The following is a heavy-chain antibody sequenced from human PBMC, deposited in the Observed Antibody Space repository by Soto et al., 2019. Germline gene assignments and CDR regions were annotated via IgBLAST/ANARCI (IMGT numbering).Heavy chain of an antibody. CDR1: GFTFTSSA. CDR3: AAEPAAGYYYGMDV. Sequence: SVKVSCKASGFTFTSSAVQWVRQARGQRLEWIGWIVVGSGNTNYAQKFQERVTITRDMSTSAAYMELSSLRSEDTAVYYCAAEPAAGYYYGMDVWGQGTTVTVSS. D-gene: IGHD2-2*01. V-gene: IGHV1-58*01. CDR2: IVVGSGNT. J-gene: IGHJ6*02.